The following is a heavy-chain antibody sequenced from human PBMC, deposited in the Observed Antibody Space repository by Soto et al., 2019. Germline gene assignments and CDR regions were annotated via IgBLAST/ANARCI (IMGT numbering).Heavy chain of an antibody. J-gene: IGHJ4*02. CDR3: ARDFYDSSGYYYGYAY. CDR2: ISSSSSYT. Sequence: GGSLRLCCAASGLTFSDYYMSWIRQNPGKGLEWVSYISSSSSYTNYADSVKGRFTISRDNAKNSLYLQMNSLRAEDTAVYYCARDFYDSSGYYYGYAYWGQGTLVSVSS. D-gene: IGHD3-22*01. V-gene: IGHV3-11*06. CDR1: GLTFSDYY.